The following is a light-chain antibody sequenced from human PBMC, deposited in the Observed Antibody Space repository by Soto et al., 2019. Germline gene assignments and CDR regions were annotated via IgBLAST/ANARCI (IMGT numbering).Light chain of an antibody. J-gene: IGKJ2*01. Sequence: EIVLTQSPGTLSLSPGERATLSCRASQTVSSSFFAWYQQKPGQAPRLLIYGASSRATRIPDRFSGSGSGPDLLITICRLEPEDSGVYYCQQYGRSPLYTFGQGTKLEIK. CDR1: QTVSSSF. CDR3: QQYGRSPLYT. V-gene: IGKV3-20*01. CDR2: GAS.